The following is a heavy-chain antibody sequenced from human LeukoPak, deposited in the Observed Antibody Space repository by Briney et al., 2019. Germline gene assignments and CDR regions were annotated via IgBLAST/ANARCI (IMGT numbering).Heavy chain of an antibody. CDR3: ARDHHSTTARFDP. Sequence: SETLTLPCTVSGGSIISYYWSWLRQPPGKGQEWLGYIYYSWSTNYNPSLKSRVTISVDTSKNQFSLKLSSVTGADTAVYYCARDHHSTTARFDPWGQGTLATVSS. CDR1: GGSIISYY. D-gene: IGHD6-13*01. J-gene: IGHJ5*02. V-gene: IGHV4-59*01. CDR2: IYYSWST.